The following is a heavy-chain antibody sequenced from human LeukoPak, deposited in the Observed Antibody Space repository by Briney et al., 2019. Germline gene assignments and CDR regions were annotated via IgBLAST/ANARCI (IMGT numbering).Heavy chain of an antibody. V-gene: IGHV3-23*01. CDR3: AKCILTGYYKGYMDV. CDR1: GFTFSSHG. J-gene: IGHJ6*03. Sequence: GGTLRLSCAASGFTFSSHGMSWVRQAPGKGLEWVSAVSGSGGSTYYADSVKGRFTISRDNSKNTLYLQMNSLRAEDTAVYYCAKCILTGYYKGYMDVWGKGTTVTISS. D-gene: IGHD3-9*01. CDR2: VSGSGGST.